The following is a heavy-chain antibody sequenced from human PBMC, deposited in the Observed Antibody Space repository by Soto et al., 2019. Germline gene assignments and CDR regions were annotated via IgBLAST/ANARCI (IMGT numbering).Heavy chain of an antibody. J-gene: IGHJ4*02. Sequence: QVQLVESGGDVVQPGRSLRLSCTASGFTFNRYAIHWVRQAPAKGLEWVAVILSDGSKKYYADSVKGRFTLSRDNSKDPLYVQMNRLRIDDTAVYYCTRADLYSRSGSHTPYFEYWGQGTLVTVSS. CDR1: GFTFNRYA. V-gene: IGHV3-30-3*01. CDR2: ILSDGSKK. CDR3: TRADLYSRSGSHTPYFEY. D-gene: IGHD3-22*01.